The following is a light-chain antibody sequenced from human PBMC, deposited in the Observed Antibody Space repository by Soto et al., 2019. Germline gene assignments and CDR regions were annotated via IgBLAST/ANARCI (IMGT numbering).Light chain of an antibody. CDR1: SSDIGDSNY. Sequence: QCALNQPASVSGSAGQSITISCTGTSSDIGDSNYVSWYQQHPGKAPKLVIYDVGNRPSGVSNRFSGSKSANTASLTISGLQAEDEADYYCSSFRSSSTSYVFGTGTKVTVL. J-gene: IGLJ1*01. V-gene: IGLV2-14*03. CDR3: SSFRSSSTSYV. CDR2: DVG.